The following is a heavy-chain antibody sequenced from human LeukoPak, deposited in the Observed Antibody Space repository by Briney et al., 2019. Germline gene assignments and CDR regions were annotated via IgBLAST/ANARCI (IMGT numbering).Heavy chain of an antibody. Sequence: GGSLRLSCAASGFTFSSYWMYWVRQAPGKGLQWVSVIYGGGSTSYADSVKGRFTLYQQISKNTLYLLRRAVKAEGTAVYYCLRDPKIEAFDIWGQGTMVTVSS. CDR3: LRDPKIEAFDI. J-gene: IGHJ3*02. CDR2: IYGGGST. V-gene: IGHV3-66*01. D-gene: IGHD2/OR15-2a*01. CDR1: GFTFSSYW.